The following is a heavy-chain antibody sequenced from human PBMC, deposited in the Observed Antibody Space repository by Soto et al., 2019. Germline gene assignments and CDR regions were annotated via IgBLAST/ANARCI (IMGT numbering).Heavy chain of an antibody. CDR1: GFPFNSYS. CDR2: IIGSGDST. V-gene: IGHV3-23*01. D-gene: IGHD4-17*01. CDR3: AKDRGMTTVTFDAFLS. J-gene: IGHJ1*01. Sequence: EVELLESGGGLVQPGGSLRHSCAASGFPFNSYSMSWVRQAPGKGLEWVSGIIGSGDSTYYVDSVKGRFIISRDNSKNMLYLQMNSLRAGDTAIYYCAKDRGMTTVTFDAFLSWGLGTLATVSS.